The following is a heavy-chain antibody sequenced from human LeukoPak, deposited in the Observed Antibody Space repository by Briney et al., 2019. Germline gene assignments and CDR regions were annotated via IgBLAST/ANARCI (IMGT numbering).Heavy chain of an antibody. CDR1: GFTFSSHS. D-gene: IGHD1-7*01. CDR3: ARKSLQGWNSDY. Sequence: GGSLRLSCAASGFTFSSHSMKWVRQAPGKGLEWVSYISSSGSNIYYAGSVKGRFTISRDNAKNSLYLQMNSLRAEDTAVYYCARKSLQGWNSDYWGEGILVTVSS. J-gene: IGHJ4*02. CDR2: ISSSGSNI. V-gene: IGHV3-48*01.